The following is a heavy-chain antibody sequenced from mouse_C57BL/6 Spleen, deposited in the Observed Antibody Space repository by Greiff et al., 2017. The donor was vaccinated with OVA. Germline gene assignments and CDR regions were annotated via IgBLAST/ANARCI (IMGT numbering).Heavy chain of an antibody. V-gene: IGHV5-16*01. CDR3: ARKGDSYAMDY. J-gene: IGHJ4*01. CDR1: GFTFSDYY. CDR2: INYDGSST. D-gene: IGHD3-3*01. Sequence: EVKLMESEGGLVQPGSSMKLSCTASGFTFSDYYMAWVRQVPEKGLEWVANINYDGSSTYYLDSLKSRFIISRDNAKNILYLQMSSLKSEDTATYYCARKGDSYAMDYWGQGTSVTVSS.